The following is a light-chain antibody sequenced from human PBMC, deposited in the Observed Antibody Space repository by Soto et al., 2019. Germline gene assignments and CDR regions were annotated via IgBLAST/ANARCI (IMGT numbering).Light chain of an antibody. CDR2: GAS. CDR1: QSVSSSY. V-gene: IGKV3-20*01. Sequence: EIVLTQSPGTLSLSPGERATLSCRASQSVSSSYLAWYQQKPGQAPRLLIYGASSRATGIPDRFSGSGSGTDFTLTISRLEPEDCAVYYCQQYRSSPLIPFGQGTRLQLK. CDR3: QQYRSSPLIP. J-gene: IGKJ5*01.